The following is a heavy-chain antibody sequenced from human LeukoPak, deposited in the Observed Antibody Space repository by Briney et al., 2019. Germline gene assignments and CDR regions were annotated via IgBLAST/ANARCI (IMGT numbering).Heavy chain of an antibody. CDR3: ARDRYYIFDY. Sequence: PGGSLRLSCAASGFTFSSYGMSWVRQAPGKGLEWVSRITSDGSSTIYADSVKGRFTISRDNAKSTVYLQMNSLRAEDTAVYFCARDRYYIFDYWGQGAPVTVSS. CDR1: GFTFSSYG. D-gene: IGHD3-10*01. J-gene: IGHJ4*02. V-gene: IGHV3-74*01. CDR2: ITSDGSST.